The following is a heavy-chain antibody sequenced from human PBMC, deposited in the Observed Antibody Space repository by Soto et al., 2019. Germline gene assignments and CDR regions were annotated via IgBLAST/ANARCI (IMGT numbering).Heavy chain of an antibody. CDR1: GYSFTSYW. CDR3: ARHTGGRCWDYYDYGMDV. Sequence: PGESLKISCKGSGYSFTSYWIGWVRQMPGKGLEWMGIIYPGDSDTRYSPSFQGQVTISADKSISTAYLQWSSMKASDTAMYYCARHTGGRCWDYYDYGMDVWGQGTTVTVAS. J-gene: IGHJ6*02. V-gene: IGHV5-51*01. D-gene: IGHD2-15*01. CDR2: IYPGDSDT.